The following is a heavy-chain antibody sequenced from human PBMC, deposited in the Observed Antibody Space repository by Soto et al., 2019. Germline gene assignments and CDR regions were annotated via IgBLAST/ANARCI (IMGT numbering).Heavy chain of an antibody. CDR2: ISGSSSYI. J-gene: IGHJ4*02. V-gene: IGHV3-21*01. D-gene: IGHD3-22*01. CDR1: GFTFSSYS. Sequence: GGSLRLSCAASGFTFSSYSMNWVRQAPGKGLEWVSSISGSSSYIYYADSVKGRFAISRDNAKNSLCLQMNSLRAEDTAVYYCARPNYFYDRSGYSGYWGQGTLVTVSS. CDR3: ARPNYFYDRSGYSGY.